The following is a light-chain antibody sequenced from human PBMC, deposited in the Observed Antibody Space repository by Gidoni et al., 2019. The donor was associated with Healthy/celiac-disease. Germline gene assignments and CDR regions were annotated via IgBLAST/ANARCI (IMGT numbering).Light chain of an antibody. CDR3: QQYDNLPYT. V-gene: IGKV1-33*01. J-gene: IGKJ2*01. Sequence: DIQMTRSPSSLSASVGDRVTITCQASQDISNYLNWYQQKPGKAPKLLSYDASNLETGVPSRFSGSGSGTDFTFTISSLQPEDIATYYCQQYDNLPYTFGQGTKLEIK. CDR1: QDISNY. CDR2: DAS.